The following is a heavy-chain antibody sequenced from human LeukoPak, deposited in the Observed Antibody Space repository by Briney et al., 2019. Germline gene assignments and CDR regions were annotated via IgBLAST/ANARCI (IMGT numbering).Heavy chain of an antibody. J-gene: IGHJ6*03. D-gene: IGHD1-26*01. Sequence: GASVKVSCKASGYTFTGYYMHWVRQAPGQGLECMGWINPNSGGTNYAQKFQGRITMTRDTSISTAYMELSRLRSDDTAVYYCARDLVGATRYSYYYYYYMDVWGKGTTVTVSS. CDR1: GYTFTGYY. CDR2: INPNSGGT. V-gene: IGHV1-2*02. CDR3: ARDLVGATRYSYYYYYYMDV.